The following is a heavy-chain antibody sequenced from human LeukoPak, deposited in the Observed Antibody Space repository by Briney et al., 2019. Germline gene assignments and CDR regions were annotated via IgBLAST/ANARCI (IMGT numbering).Heavy chain of an antibody. Sequence: GGSLRLSCAASGFTFSSYSMNWVRQAPGKGLEWVSYISSSSSTIYYADSVKGRFTISRDNAKNSLYLQMNSLRAEDTAVYYCARPRGCGSARCNNFDYWGQGTLVTVSS. J-gene: IGHJ4*02. CDR3: ARPRGCGSARCNNFDY. D-gene: IGHD2-21*01. CDR2: ISSSSSTI. CDR1: GFTFSSYS. V-gene: IGHV3-48*01.